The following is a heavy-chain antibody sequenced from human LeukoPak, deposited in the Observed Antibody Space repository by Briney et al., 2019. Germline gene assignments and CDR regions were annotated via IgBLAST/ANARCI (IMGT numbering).Heavy chain of an antibody. J-gene: IGHJ4*02. Sequence: PGGSLRLSCAASGITLSSYAMSWVRQAPGKGLGWVSAINVSGDITYYTDSVKARFTISRDNTKNTVYLQMNSLRAEDTAIYYCAKDSSQGGDYFDYWGQGTLVTVSS. CDR3: AKDSSQGGDYFDY. CDR1: GITLSSYA. CDR2: INVSGDIT. D-gene: IGHD3-16*01. V-gene: IGHV3-23*01.